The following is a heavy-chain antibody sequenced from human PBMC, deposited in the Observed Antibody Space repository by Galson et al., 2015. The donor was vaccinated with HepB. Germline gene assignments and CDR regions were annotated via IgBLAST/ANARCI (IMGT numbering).Heavy chain of an antibody. CDR1: GFTFSSYS. V-gene: IGHV3-48*04. J-gene: IGHJ2*01. Sequence: SLRLSCAASGFTFSSYSMNWVRQAPGKGLEWVSYISSSSSTIYYADSVKDRFTISRDNAKNSLYLQMNSLRAEDTAVYYCARGEDLGFAVVPAAPNWYFDLWGRGTLVTVHS. CDR3: ARGEDLGFAVVPAAPNWYFDL. CDR2: ISSSSSTI. D-gene: IGHD2-2*01.